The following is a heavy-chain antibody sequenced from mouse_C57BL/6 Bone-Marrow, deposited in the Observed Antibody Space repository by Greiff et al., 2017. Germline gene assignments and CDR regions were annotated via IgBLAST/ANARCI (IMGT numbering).Heavy chain of an antibody. V-gene: IGHV14-4*01. CDR2: IDPENGDT. CDR3: TTIGYDPYWYFDV. D-gene: IGHD2-2*01. Sequence: KQSGAELVRPGASVKLSCTASGFNIKDDYMHWVKQRPEQGLEWIGWIDPENGDTEYASKFQGKATITADTSSNTAYLQLSSLTSEDTAVYYCTTIGYDPYWYFDVWGTGTTVTVSS. CDR1: GFNIKDDY. J-gene: IGHJ1*03.